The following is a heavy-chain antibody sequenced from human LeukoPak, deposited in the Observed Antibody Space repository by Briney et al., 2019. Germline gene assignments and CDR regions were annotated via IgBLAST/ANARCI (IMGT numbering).Heavy chain of an antibody. Sequence: ASVKVSCKASGYTFTGYYMHRVRQAPGQGLEWMGWINPNSGGTNYAQKFQGWVTMTRDTSISTAYMELSRLRSDDTAVYYCARGASSGWYGTFFYWGQGTLVTVSS. CDR1: GYTFTGYY. D-gene: IGHD6-19*01. J-gene: IGHJ4*02. CDR3: ARGASSGWYGTFFY. CDR2: INPNSGGT. V-gene: IGHV1-2*04.